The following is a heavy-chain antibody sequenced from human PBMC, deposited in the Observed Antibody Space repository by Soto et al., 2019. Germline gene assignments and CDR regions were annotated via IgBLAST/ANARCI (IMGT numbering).Heavy chain of an antibody. CDR2: ISAYNGNT. Sequence: GASVKVSCKASGYTFTSYGISWVRQAPGQGLEWMGWISAYNGNTNYAQKLQGRVTMTTDTSTSTAYMELRSLRSDDTAVYYCARHLYYHDSSGYPIDYWGQGTLVTVSS. CDR1: GYTFTSYG. CDR3: ARHLYYHDSSGYPIDY. J-gene: IGHJ4*02. D-gene: IGHD3-22*01. V-gene: IGHV1-18*01.